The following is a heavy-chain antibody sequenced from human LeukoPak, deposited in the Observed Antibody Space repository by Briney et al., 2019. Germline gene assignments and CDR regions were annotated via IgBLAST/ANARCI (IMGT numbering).Heavy chain of an antibody. V-gene: IGHV4-59*08. CDR1: GGSINTFY. CDR2: IYYGGST. J-gene: IGHJ4*02. Sequence: SETLSLTCAVSGGSINTFYWSWIRQPPGKGLEWIAYIYYGGSTYSNPSLRGRVTISADTSKNQFSLKLSSVTAADTAVYYCARQGNYYVSGTYYTFFDHWGQGTLVTASS. CDR3: ARQGNYYVSGTYYTFFDH. D-gene: IGHD3-10*01.